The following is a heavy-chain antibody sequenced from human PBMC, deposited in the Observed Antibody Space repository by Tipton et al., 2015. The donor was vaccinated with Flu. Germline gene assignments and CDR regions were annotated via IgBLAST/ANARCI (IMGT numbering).Heavy chain of an antibody. V-gene: IGHV4-4*07. CDR1: GGSISSYY. J-gene: IGHJ6*02. Sequence: SLTCTVSGGSISSYYWSWIRQPAGKGLEWIGRIYTSGSTNYNPSLKSRVTMSVDTSKNQFSLKLSSVTAADTAVYYCARVYYGSGPMGYYYGMDVWGQGTTVTVSS. D-gene: IGHD3-10*01. CDR2: IYTSGST. CDR3: ARVYYGSGPMGYYYGMDV.